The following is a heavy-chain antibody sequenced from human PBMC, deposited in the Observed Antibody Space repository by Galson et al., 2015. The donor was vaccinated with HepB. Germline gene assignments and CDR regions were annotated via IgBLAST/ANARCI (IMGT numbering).Heavy chain of an antibody. CDR1: GSSFSSYS. Sequence: SLRLSCAASGSSFSSYSMTWVRQAPGKGLEWLSYITPTGDPKMYADSVKGRFTISRDNAKNSLYLQMNNLRAEDTAVYYCASRGVVTPYSLDYWGQGTLVSVSS. CDR2: ITPTGDPK. V-gene: IGHV3-48*01. CDR3: ASRGVVTPYSLDY. J-gene: IGHJ4*02. D-gene: IGHD2-15*01.